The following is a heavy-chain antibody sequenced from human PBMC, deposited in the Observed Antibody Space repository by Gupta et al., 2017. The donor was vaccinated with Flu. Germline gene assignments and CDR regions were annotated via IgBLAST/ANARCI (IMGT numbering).Heavy chain of an antibody. CDR1: GFTFGDYA. D-gene: IGHD3-22*01. J-gene: IGHJ4*02. Sequence: EVQLVESGGGLVQPGRSLKLSCTTSGFTFGDYAMSWVRQAPGKGLEWVGRIRSKAYGGTTEYAASVKGRFTVSRDDSKTIAYLQMNSLKTEDTAVYYCTREDYDDGTILDWGQGTLVTVSS. CDR2: IRSKAYGGTT. CDR3: TREDYDDGTILD. V-gene: IGHV3-49*04.